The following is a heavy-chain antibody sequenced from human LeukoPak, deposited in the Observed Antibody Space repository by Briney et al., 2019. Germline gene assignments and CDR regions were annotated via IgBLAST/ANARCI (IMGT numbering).Heavy chain of an antibody. CDR2: IIPIFGTA. V-gene: IGHV1-69*05. CDR1: GGTFSSYA. J-gene: IGHJ5*02. D-gene: IGHD2-2*02. CDR3: ARAYCSSTSCHINNWFDP. Sequence: SVKVSCKASGGTFSSYAISWVRQAPGQGLEWMGGIIPIFGTANYAQKFQGSVTITTDESTSTAYMELSSLRSEDTAVYYCARAYCSSTSCHINNWFDPWGQGTLVTVSS.